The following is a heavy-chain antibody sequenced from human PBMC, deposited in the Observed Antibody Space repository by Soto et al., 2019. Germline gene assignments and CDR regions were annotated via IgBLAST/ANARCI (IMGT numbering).Heavy chain of an antibody. V-gene: IGHV3-33*01. CDR1: GFTFSSYG. CDR3: ARDLGPPYSSSSELFDY. CDR2: IWYDGSNK. D-gene: IGHD6-6*01. Sequence: QVQLVESGGGVVQPGRSLRLSCAASGFTFSSYGMHWVRQAPGKGLEWVAVIWYDGSNKYYADSVKGRFTISRDNSKNTLYLQMNSLRAEGTAVYYCARDLGPPYSSSSELFDYWGQGTLVTVSS. J-gene: IGHJ4*02.